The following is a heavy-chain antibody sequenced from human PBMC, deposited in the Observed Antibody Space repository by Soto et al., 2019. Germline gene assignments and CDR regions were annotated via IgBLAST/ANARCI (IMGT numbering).Heavy chain of an antibody. V-gene: IGHV1-18*01. CDR2: ISPYNGNT. D-gene: IGHD1-26*01. CDR1: GYTFTEYG. CDR3: ARQSLSYSRGLYYFEF. J-gene: IGHJ4*03. Sequence: ASVKVSCKASGYTFTEYGVSWVRQAPGQGFEWMGWISPYNGNTYYAQRLQGRVTITTDTSTSTAYMELKSLRSDDTAVYYCARQSLSYSRGLYYFEFWGQGTTVTVFS.